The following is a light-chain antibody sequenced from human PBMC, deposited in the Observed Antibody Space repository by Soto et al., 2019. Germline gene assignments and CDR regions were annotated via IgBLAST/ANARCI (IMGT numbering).Light chain of an antibody. CDR3: SSYAGSNIVL. J-gene: IGLJ2*01. V-gene: IGLV2-8*01. CDR1: SSDVGGYNY. CDR2: EVN. Sequence: QSVLTQPPSASGSPGQSITISCTGTSSDVGGYNYVSWYQQHPGSAPKLIIHEVNKRPSGVPDRFSGSKSGNTASLTVTGLQAEDEADYYCSSYAGSNIVLFGEGTKVTVL.